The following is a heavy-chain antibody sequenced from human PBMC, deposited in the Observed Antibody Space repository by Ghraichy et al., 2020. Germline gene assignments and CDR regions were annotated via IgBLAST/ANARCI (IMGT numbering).Heavy chain of an antibody. CDR2: IYHSGDT. D-gene: IGHD6-19*01. J-gene: IGHJ4*02. CDR1: GGSITSTDHY. CDR3: ARHSHTGGWPFDY. Sequence: SETLSLTCTVSGGSITSTDHYWGWIRQPPGKGLEWVGSIYHSGDTYYKPSLKSRVTISVDTSKNQFSLKLSSVTAADTAVYYCARHSHTGGWPFDYWGQGTLVIVSS. V-gene: IGHV4-39*01.